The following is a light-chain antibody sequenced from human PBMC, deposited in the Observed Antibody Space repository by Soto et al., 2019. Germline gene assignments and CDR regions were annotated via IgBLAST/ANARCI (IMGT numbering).Light chain of an antibody. CDR2: EVS. J-gene: IGLJ3*02. Sequence: QSALTRPPSASGSPGQSVTIACTGSSSDVGGYDLVSWYQQYPGKVPKLLIFEVSKRPSGVPDRFSGSKSGNAASLTVSGLQADDEAEYYCSSFAGSSSMVFGGGTKVTVL. CDR3: SSFAGSSSMV. V-gene: IGLV2-8*01. CDR1: SSDVGGYDL.